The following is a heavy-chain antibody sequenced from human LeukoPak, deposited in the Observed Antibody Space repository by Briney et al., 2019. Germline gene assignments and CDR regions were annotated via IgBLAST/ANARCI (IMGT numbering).Heavy chain of an antibody. V-gene: IGHV1-18*01. CDR1: GYTFTSYG. D-gene: IGHD3-22*01. CDR2: ISAYNGNT. Sequence: ASVKVSCKASGYTFTSYGISWVRQAPGQGLEWMGWISAYNGNTNYAQKLQGRVTMTTDTSTSTAYMELRSLRSDDTAVYYCARGYPGDYYDSSGYIDYWGQGTLVTVSS. J-gene: IGHJ4*02. CDR3: ARGYPGDYYDSSGYIDY.